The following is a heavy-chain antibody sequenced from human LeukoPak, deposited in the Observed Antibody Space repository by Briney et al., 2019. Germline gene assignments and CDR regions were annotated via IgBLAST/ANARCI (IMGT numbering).Heavy chain of an antibody. Sequence: PGGSLRLSCAASGFTFSDYYMSWIRQAPGKGLEWVSYISSSGSTIYYADSVKGRFTISRDNAKNSLYLQMNSLRAEDTAVYYCARDHYGYYDILTGSTDYYMDVWGKGTTVTISS. CDR3: ARDHYGYYDILTGSTDYYMDV. CDR2: ISSSGSTI. CDR1: GFTFSDYY. D-gene: IGHD3-9*01. J-gene: IGHJ6*03. V-gene: IGHV3-11*01.